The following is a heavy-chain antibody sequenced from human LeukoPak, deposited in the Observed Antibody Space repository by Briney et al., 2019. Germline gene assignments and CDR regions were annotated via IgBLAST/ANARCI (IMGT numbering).Heavy chain of an antibody. CDR3: AIPRGDTDYGMDV. V-gene: IGHV1-69*04. Sequence: ASVKVSCKASGGTFSSYAISWVRQAPGQGLEWMGRIIPILGIANYAQKFQGRVTITADKSTSTAYMELSSLRSEDTAVYYCAIPRGDTDYGMDVWGQGTTVTVSS. CDR1: GGTFSSYA. J-gene: IGHJ6*02. CDR2: IIPILGIA. D-gene: IGHD3-16*01.